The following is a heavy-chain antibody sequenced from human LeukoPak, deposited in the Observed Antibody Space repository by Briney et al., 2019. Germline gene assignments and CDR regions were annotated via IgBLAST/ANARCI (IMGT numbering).Heavy chain of an antibody. D-gene: IGHD6-19*01. CDR2: ISSSGSTI. CDR1: GFTFSSYE. J-gene: IGHJ3*02. CDR3: ARDLDIAVAGTSDAFDI. V-gene: IGHV3-48*03. Sequence: TGGSLRLSCAASGFTFSSYEINWVRQAPGKGLEWVSYISSSGSTIYYADSVKGRFTISRDNAKNSLYLQINSLRAEDTAVYYCARDLDIAVAGTSDAFDIWGQGTMVTVSS.